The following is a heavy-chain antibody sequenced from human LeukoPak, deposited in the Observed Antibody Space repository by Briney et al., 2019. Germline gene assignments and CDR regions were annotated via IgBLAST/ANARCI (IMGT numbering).Heavy chain of an antibody. V-gene: IGHV1-69*13. CDR2: IIPIFGTA. D-gene: IGHD3-10*01. Sequence: ASVKVSCKASGGTFSSYAISWVRQAPGQGLEWMGGIIPIFGTANYAQKFQGRVTITADESTSTAYMELSSLRSEDTAVYYCARVSMVRVPEGYFDPWGRGTLVTVSS. J-gene: IGHJ2*01. CDR3: ARVSMVRVPEGYFDP. CDR1: GGTFSSYA.